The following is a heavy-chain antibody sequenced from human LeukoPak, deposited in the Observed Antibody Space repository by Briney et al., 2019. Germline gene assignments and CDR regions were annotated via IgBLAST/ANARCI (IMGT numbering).Heavy chain of an antibody. CDR1: GFTFSSYA. Sequence: HPGGSLRLSCAASGFTFSSYAMTWVRQTPGKGLDWVSGIRASGGSTYYVDSVKGRFTISRDNSKNTLYLQMNSLRAEDTAVYYCAKDGRVAVAGNNYYYYMDVWGKGTTVTVSS. CDR3: AKDGRVAVAGNNYYYYMDV. D-gene: IGHD6-19*01. J-gene: IGHJ6*03. CDR2: IRASGGST. V-gene: IGHV3-23*01.